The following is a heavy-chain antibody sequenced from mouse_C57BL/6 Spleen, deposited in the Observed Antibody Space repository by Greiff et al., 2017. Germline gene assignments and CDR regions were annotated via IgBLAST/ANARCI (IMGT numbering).Heavy chain of an antibody. CDR3: AREGTTLDY. V-gene: IGHV3-6*01. D-gene: IGHD1-1*01. J-gene: IGHJ2*01. CDR1: GYSITSGYY. CDR2: ISYDGSN. Sequence: EVKLQESGPGLVKPSQSLSLSCSVSGYSITSGYYWYWIRQFPGNKLEWMGYISYDGSNNYNPSLKNRISITRDTSKNQVFLKLSSVTTEDTATYYCAREGTTLDYWGQGTTLTVSS.